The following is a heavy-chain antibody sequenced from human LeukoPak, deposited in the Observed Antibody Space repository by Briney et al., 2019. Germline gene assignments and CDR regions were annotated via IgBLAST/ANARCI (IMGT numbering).Heavy chain of an antibody. CDR1: GGSFSGYY. CDR2: INHSGST. V-gene: IGHV4-34*01. Sequence: SETLSLTCAVYGGSFSGYYWSWIRQPPGKGLEWIGEINHSGSTNYNPSLKSRVTISVDTSKNQFSLKLSSVTAADTAVYYCARRGLSSAPRGPFDYRGQGTLVTVSS. J-gene: IGHJ4*02. CDR3: ARRGLSSAPRGPFDY. D-gene: IGHD6-6*01.